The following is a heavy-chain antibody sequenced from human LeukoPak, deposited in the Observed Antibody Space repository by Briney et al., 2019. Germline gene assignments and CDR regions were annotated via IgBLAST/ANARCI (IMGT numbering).Heavy chain of an antibody. J-gene: IGHJ4*02. Sequence: PGRSLRLSCAASGFTFDDYAMHWVRQAPGKGLEWVSGISWNSGSIGYADSVKGRFTISRDNAKNSLYLQTNSLRAEDTALYYCAKDLYYYDSSGPLEYWGQGTLVTVSS. CDR3: AKDLYYYDSSGPLEY. CDR2: ISWNSGSI. D-gene: IGHD3-22*01. CDR1: GFTFDDYA. V-gene: IGHV3-9*01.